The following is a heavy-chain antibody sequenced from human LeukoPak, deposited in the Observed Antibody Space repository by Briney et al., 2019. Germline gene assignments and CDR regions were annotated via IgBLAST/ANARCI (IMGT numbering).Heavy chain of an antibody. CDR3: VRDNTHWSLDY. J-gene: IGHJ4*02. D-gene: IGHD2-15*01. CDR1: GFTFDDYN. CDR2: INRDGDRT. Sequence: GGSLRLSCAASGFTFDDYNMHWVRQPPGKGLEGVSLINRDGDRTHFGDSVRGRFSISRDNSENSLYLQMNSLRTEDTAVYYCVRDNTHWSLDYWGQGTLVTVSS. V-gene: IGHV3-43*01.